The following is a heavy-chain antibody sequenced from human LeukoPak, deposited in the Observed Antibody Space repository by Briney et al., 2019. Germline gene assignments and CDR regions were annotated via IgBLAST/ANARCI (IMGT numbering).Heavy chain of an antibody. CDR1: GFTFSSYS. J-gene: IGHJ6*04. D-gene: IGHD3-3*01. CDR3: ARDYYDFWSGYIPLGDV. CDR2: ISSSSSYI. V-gene: IGHV3-21*01. Sequence: PGGSLRLSCAASGFTFSSYSMNWVRQAPGKGLEWVSSISSSSSYIYYADSVKGRFTISRDNAKNSLYLQMNSLRAEDTAVYYCARDYYDFWSGYIPLGDVWGKGTTVTVSS.